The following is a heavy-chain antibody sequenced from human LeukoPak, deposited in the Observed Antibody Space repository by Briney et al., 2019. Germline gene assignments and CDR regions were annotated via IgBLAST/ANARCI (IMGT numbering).Heavy chain of an antibody. V-gene: IGHV4-39*07. CDR1: GGSISSSSYY. Sequence: PSETLSLTCTVSGGSISSSSYYWGWIRQPPGKGLEWIGSIYYSGSTYYNPSLKSRVTISLDTSKNQFSLTLNSVTAADTAVYYCARSSTLYGHFDYWGQGTLVTVPS. D-gene: IGHD3-10*01. CDR3: ARSSTLYGHFDY. CDR2: IYYSGST. J-gene: IGHJ4*02.